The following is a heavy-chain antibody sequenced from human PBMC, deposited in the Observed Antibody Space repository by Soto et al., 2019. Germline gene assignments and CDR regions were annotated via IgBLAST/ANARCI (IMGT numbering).Heavy chain of an antibody. CDR3: ARVPIDTYMIYWSDP. Sequence: SETLSLTCTVSGDSVSRGDYYWTWIRQSPGKGLEWVGHIYFSGSTNYNPSLKSRVTISLDTSKNQFSLKLTSVTAADTAVYYCARVPIDTYMIYWSDPWGQGTLVTVSS. V-gene: IGHV4-61*08. CDR1: GDSVSRGDYY. D-gene: IGHD3-16*01. J-gene: IGHJ5*02. CDR2: IYFSGST.